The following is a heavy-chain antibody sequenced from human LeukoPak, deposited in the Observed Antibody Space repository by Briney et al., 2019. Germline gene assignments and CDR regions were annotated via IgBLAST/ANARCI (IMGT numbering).Heavy chain of an antibody. CDR2: IYYSGST. V-gene: IGHV4-39*01. J-gene: IGHJ3*02. CDR1: GGSISSSSYY. D-gene: IGHD6-6*01. CDR3: ASLPKYGNSLKAFDI. Sequence: PSETLSLTCTVSGGSISSSSYYWGWIRQPPGKGLEWIGSIYYSGSTYYNPSLKSRVTISVDTSKNQFSLKLSSVTAADTAVYYCASLPKYGNSLKAFDIWGQGTMVTVSS.